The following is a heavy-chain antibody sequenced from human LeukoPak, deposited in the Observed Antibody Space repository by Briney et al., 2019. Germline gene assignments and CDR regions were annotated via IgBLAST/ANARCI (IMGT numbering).Heavy chain of an antibody. Sequence: SGPTLVNPTQTLTLTCTFAGFSLITNGVRVGWIRQPPGKALKELVLFYYNPNKFYSPSLQHTSTDSKVSYRITVVLTLTTMDTMDTVTYSGAHLEYDNGWHPSQHWGQGTLATVSS. V-gene: IGHV2-5*01. CDR1: GFSLITNGVR. J-gene: IGHJ1*01. CDR3: AHLEYDNGWHPSQH. CDR2: FYYNPNK. D-gene: IGHD6-19*01.